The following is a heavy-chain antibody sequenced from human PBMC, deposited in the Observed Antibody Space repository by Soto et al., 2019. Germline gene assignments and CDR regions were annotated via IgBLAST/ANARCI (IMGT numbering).Heavy chain of an antibody. CDR3: ARDSGAPSREGYNCGFDY. J-gene: IGHJ4*02. D-gene: IGHD5-12*01. Sequence: ASVKLSCRASGYTFTGYYMHWVRQAPGQALEWMGWINPNSGGTNYAQKFQGRCTMTRDTSISTAYMALSRLRSDDTSVYYCARDSGAPSREGYNCGFDYWGQGTLVTVSS. CDR2: INPNSGGT. CDR1: GYTFTGYY. V-gene: IGHV1-2*02.